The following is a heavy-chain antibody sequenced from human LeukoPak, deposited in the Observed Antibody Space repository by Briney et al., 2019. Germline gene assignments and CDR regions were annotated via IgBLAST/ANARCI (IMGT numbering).Heavy chain of an antibody. Sequence: GGSLRLSCAASGFTFSSYAMSWVRQAPGKGLEWVSAISGSGGSTYYADSVKGRFTVSRDNSKNTLYLQMNSLRAEDTAVYYCASSTRDSIVVVPAANYYYGMDVWGQGTTVTVSS. CDR2: ISGSGGST. D-gene: IGHD2-2*01. V-gene: IGHV3-23*01. CDR1: GFTFSSYA. J-gene: IGHJ6*02. CDR3: ASSTRDSIVVVPAANYYYGMDV.